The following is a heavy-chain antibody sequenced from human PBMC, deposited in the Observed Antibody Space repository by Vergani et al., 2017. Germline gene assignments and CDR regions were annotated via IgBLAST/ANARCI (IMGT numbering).Heavy chain of an antibody. CDR1: GFTFDDYA. CDR3: AKERGSQGELGY. V-gene: IGHV3-43*02. D-gene: IGHD1-26*01. Sequence: EVQLVESGGGVVQPGGSLRLSCAASGFTFDDYAMHWVRQAPGKGLEWVSLISGDGGSTYYADSVKGRFNITRDNSKNSLYLRMNSLRTEDTALYYCAKERGSQGELGYWGQGTLVTVSS. J-gene: IGHJ4*02. CDR2: ISGDGGST.